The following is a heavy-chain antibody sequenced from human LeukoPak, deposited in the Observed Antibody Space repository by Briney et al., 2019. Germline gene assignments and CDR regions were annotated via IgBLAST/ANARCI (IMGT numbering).Heavy chain of an antibody. V-gene: IGHV1-2*02. CDR1: GYTFTGNY. J-gene: IGHJ4*02. Sequence: GASVKVSCKASGYTFTGNYMHWVRQAPGQGLEWMGWINPNSGGTKYEQKFQGRVTMTSDTSISTAYMELSRLRSDDTAVYYCARPIGPGLVIQIDDWGQGTLVTVSS. CDR3: ARPIGPGLVIQIDD. D-gene: IGHD3-10*01. CDR2: INPNSGGT.